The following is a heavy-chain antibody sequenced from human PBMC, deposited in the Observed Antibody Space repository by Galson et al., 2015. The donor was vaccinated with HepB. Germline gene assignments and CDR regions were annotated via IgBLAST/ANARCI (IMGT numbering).Heavy chain of an antibody. CDR3: ARAPPNYYDSSGYYYGAY. CDR1: GYTFTSYG. Sequence: SVKVSCKASGYTFTSYGISWVRQAPGQGLEWMGWISAYNGNTNYAQKLQGRVTMTTDTSTSTAYMELRSLRSDDTAVYYCARAPPNYYDSSGYYYGAYWGQGTLVTVSS. V-gene: IGHV1-18*01. J-gene: IGHJ4*02. D-gene: IGHD3-22*01. CDR2: ISAYNGNT.